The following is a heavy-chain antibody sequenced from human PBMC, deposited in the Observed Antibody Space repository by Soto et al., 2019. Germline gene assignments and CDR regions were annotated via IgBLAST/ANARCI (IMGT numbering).Heavy chain of an antibody. CDR3: ASSPFDSSGYLDY. D-gene: IGHD3-22*01. V-gene: IGHV3-33*01. CDR1: GFTFSSYG. CDR2: IWYDGSNK. J-gene: IGHJ4*02. Sequence: GGSLRLSCAASGFTFSSYGMHWVRQAPGKGLEWVAVIWYDGSNKYYADSVKGRFTISRDNSKSTLYLQMNSLRAEDTAVYYCASSPFDSSGYLDYWGQGTLVTVSS.